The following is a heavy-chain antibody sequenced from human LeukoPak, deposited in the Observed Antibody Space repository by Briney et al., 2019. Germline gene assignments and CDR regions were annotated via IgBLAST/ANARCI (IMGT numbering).Heavy chain of an antibody. V-gene: IGHV3-23*01. CDR3: AITLTTVTTGRAFDI. D-gene: IGHD4-17*01. CDR1: GFTFSIYA. CDR2: ISGSGSST. Sequence: GGSLRLSRAASGFTFSIYAMSWVRQAPGKGLEWVSAISGSGSSTYYADSLKGRFTISSDNSKNTLYLPMTSLRAEDTAVYYCAITLTTVTTGRAFDIWGQGTMVTVFS. J-gene: IGHJ3*02.